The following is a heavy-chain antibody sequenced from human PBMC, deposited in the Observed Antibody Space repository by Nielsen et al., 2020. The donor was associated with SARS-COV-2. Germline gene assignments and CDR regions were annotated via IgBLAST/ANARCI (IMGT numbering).Heavy chain of an antibody. J-gene: IGHJ4*02. CDR3: ARERSAYDILTGYYRGWLDY. D-gene: IGHD3-9*01. CDR2: ISGSGGST. Sequence: GESLKISCAASGFTFSSYAMSWVRQAPGKGLEWVSAISGSGGSTYYADSVKGRFTISRDNAKNSLYLQMNSLRAEDTAVYYCARERSAYDILTGYYRGWLDYWGQGTLVTVSS. CDR1: GFTFSSYA. V-gene: IGHV3-23*01.